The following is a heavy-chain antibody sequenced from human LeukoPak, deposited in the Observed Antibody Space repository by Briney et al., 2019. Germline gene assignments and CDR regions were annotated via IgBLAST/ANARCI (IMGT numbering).Heavy chain of an antibody. CDR3: ARDSSGFYYARMLNY. D-gene: IGHD3-22*01. J-gene: IGHJ4*02. CDR2: IYYSGST. Sequence: SETLSLTCTVSGGSISSYYWSWIRQPPGKGLEWIGYIYYSGSTNYNPSLKSRVTISVDTSKNQFSLKLTSVTAADTAFYYCARDSSGFYYARMLNYWGQGTLVTVSS. V-gene: IGHV4-59*12. CDR1: GGSISSYY.